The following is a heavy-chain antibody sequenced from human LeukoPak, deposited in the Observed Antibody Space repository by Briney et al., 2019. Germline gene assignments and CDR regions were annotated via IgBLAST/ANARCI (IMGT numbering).Heavy chain of an antibody. J-gene: IGHJ6*02. CDR1: GYTFTSYY. CDR3: ARDSDIVLMVYATQVYYYGMDV. D-gene: IGHD2-8*01. Sequence: ASVKVSCKASGYTFTSYYMHWVRQAPGQVLEWMGIINPSGGSTSYAQKFQGRVTMTRDTSTSTVYMELSSLRSEDTAVYYCARDSDIVLMVYATQVYYYGMDVWGQGTTVTVSS. V-gene: IGHV1-46*01. CDR2: INPSGGST.